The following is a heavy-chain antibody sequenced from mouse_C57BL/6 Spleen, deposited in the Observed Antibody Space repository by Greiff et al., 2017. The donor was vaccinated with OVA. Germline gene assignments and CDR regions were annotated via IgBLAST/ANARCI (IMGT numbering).Heavy chain of an antibody. Sequence: VQLQQSGAELVRPGASVKISCKASGYAFSSYWMNWVKQRPGKGLEWIGQIYPGDGDTNYNGKFKGKATLTADKSSSTAYMHLSSLTSEDSAVYVCARGTTVPYYYAMDYWGQGTSVTVSS. CDR2: IYPGDGDT. D-gene: IGHD1-1*01. CDR3: ARGTTVPYYYAMDY. CDR1: GYAFSSYW. V-gene: IGHV1-80*01. J-gene: IGHJ4*01.